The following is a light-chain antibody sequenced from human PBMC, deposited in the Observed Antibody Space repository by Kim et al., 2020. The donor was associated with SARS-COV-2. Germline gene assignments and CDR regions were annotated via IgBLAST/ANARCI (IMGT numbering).Light chain of an antibody. CDR1: SSDVGGYNF. J-gene: IGLJ2*01. Sequence: QSALTQPASVSGSPGQSITISCSGTSSDVGGYNFVSWYKLDPGKAPKLMIFDVSNRPSGVSNRFSGSKSDNTASLTISGLQAEDEADYFCSSYTSSGTLLFGGGTQLTVL. CDR3: SSYTSSGTLL. CDR2: DVS. V-gene: IGLV2-14*03.